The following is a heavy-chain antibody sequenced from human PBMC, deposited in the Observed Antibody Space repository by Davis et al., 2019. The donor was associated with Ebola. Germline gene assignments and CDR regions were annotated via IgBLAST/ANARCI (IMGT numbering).Heavy chain of an antibody. V-gene: IGHV3-23*01. CDR1: GFTFSSYA. Sequence: GESLKISCAASGFTFSSYAMSWVRQAPGKGLEWVSAISGSGGSTYYADSVKGRFTMSRDNSRNTLYLRMNGLRLEDTTLFHSNAAWWFDPWGQGTLVTVSS. J-gene: IGHJ5*02. CDR2: ISGSGGST. D-gene: IGHD2-15*01. CDR3: NAAWWFDP.